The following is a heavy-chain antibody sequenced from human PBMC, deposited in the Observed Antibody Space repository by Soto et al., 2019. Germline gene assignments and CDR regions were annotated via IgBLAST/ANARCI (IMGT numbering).Heavy chain of an antibody. CDR2: LYDVDGS. J-gene: IGHJ3*01. D-gene: IGHD1-1*01. CDR3: ATWHEREHAFDV. CDR1: GLTISGKKY. Sequence: DVQLVESGGGLIQPGESLRLSCAAFGLTISGKKYVAWVRQAPGKGLVWVSALYDVDGSFYADSVTGRFTTSSDSSKTTAYLQMNDLRPDDTAVYYCATWHEREHAFDVWGQGTTVTISS. V-gene: IGHV3-53*01.